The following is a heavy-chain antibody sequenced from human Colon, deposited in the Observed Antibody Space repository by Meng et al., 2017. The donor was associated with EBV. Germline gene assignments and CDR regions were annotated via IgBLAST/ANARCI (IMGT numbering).Heavy chain of an antibody. Sequence: HLHVREAALGLVMPSETLSLTCTASGGPISRTGTCGGWIRQPPGKGLEWIGSQCHADDTYYNPSLMGRVTISVDTSKNQVSLKLTSVTAADTSIYYCARHTFSGNPGGIDSWGQGILVTVSS. CDR3: ARHTFSGNPGGIDS. CDR2: QCHADDT. J-gene: IGHJ4*02. D-gene: IGHD4-23*01. CDR1: GGPISRTGTC. V-gene: IGHV4-39*01.